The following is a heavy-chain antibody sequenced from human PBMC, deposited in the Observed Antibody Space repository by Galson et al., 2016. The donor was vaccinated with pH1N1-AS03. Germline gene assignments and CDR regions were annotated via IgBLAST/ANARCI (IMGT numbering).Heavy chain of an antibody. CDR2: IWHDGSEK. Sequence: SLRLSCAASGFTFSSHGMHWVRQTPGKGLEWVAVIWHDGSEKYYADSVKGRFTISRDNSKNTLYLQMNSLRPEDTAVYYCARDRHYYDYIWGTYRYDWYFERWGRGTLVTVSS. CDR1: GFTFSSHG. J-gene: IGHJ2*01. CDR3: ARDRHYYDYIWGTYRYDWYFER. D-gene: IGHD3-16*02. V-gene: IGHV3-33*01.